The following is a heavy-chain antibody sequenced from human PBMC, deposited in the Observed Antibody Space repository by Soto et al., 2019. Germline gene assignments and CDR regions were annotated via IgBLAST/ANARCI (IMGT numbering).Heavy chain of an antibody. D-gene: IGHD3-10*01. V-gene: IGHV4-4*07. CDR3: ARGPGGFGDFSLDY. J-gene: IGHJ4*02. CDR1: GGSISQYY. CDR2: IYSGGST. Sequence: QVQLQESGPGLVKPSETLSLSCGVSGGSISQYYWSWIRQPAGKGLGWIGRIYSGGSTNYNPSLESRVTLAVDTSKTKFSLTPSSVTAADTAVYYCARGPGGFGDFSLDYWGQGTLVTVSS.